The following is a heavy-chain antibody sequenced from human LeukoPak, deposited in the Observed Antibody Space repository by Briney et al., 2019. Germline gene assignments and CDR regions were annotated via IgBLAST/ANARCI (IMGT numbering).Heavy chain of an antibody. V-gene: IGHV3-53*01. CDR1: GFTVSNNY. CDR3: ARGQRAAAGFDS. D-gene: IGHD6-13*01. Sequence: GGSLRFSCAASGFTVSNNYMNWVRQAPGKGLEWVSVIYSGGSTYYADSVQGRFTISRDNSKNTLYLQMNSLRAEDTAVYYCARGQRAAAGFDSWGQGTLVTVSS. J-gene: IGHJ4*02. CDR2: IYSGGST.